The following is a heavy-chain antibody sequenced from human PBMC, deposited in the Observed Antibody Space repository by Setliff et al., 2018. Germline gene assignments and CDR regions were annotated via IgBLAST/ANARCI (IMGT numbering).Heavy chain of an antibody. V-gene: IGHV5-51*01. D-gene: IGHD2-2*01. CDR2: IYPGDSIT. J-gene: IGHJ5*02. Sequence: GESLKISCKGSGYSFSTCWIGWVRQMPGKGLEWMGIIYPGDSITRYSPSFQGQVTISVGKSINTAYLQWSSLRASDTAMYYCARALYPSSFIGHNWFDPWGQGTLVTVSS. CDR1: GYSFSTCW. CDR3: ARALYPSSFIGHNWFDP.